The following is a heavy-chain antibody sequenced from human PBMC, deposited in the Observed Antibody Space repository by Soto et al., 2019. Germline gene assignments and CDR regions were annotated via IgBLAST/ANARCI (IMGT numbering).Heavy chain of an antibody. CDR2: IYHSGST. D-gene: IGHD2-2*01. J-gene: IGHJ5*02. V-gene: IGHV4-38-2*02. CDR1: GYCISSGDY. Sequence: PXATLSLTCAVSGYCISSGDYWGWIRQPPGKGLEWIGSIYHSGSTYYNPSLKSRVTISVDTSKNQFSLKLSSVTAADTAVYYCARDFCSSTSCYSEDWFDPWGQGTLVTVSS. CDR3: ARDFCSSTSCYSEDWFDP.